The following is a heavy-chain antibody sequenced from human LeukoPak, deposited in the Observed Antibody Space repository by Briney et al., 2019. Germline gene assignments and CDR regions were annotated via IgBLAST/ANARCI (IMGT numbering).Heavy chain of an antibody. CDR3: ARGPPISRGYVWGSYRPRSAFDI. CDR1: GGSISSSSYY. CDR2: INHSGST. J-gene: IGHJ3*02. D-gene: IGHD3-16*02. V-gene: IGHV4-39*07. Sequence: SETLSLTCTVSGGSISSSSYYWSWIRQPPGKGLEWIGEINHSGSTNYNPSLKSRVTISVDTSKNQFSLKLSSVTAADTAVYYCARGPPISRGYVWGSYRPRSAFDIWGQGTMVTVSS.